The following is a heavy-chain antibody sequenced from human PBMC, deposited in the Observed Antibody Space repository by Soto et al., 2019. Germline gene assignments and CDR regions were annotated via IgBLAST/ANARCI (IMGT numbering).Heavy chain of an antibody. CDR3: GARPGGGGY. D-gene: IGHD3-10*01. J-gene: IGHJ4*02. Sequence: EVQLVESGGGLIQPGGSLRLSCAVSGFTVSNNYMSWVRQAPGKGLEGVSVIYSGGYTAYGDSVKGRFTISRDNSKNTLYPQKKGPGAGDTAVYYRGARPGGGGYWGQGTLVTVSS. V-gene: IGHV3-53*01. CDR1: GFTVSNNY. CDR2: IYSGGYT.